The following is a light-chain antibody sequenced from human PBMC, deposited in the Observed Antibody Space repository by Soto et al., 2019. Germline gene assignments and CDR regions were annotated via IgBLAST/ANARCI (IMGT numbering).Light chain of an antibody. Sequence: EMVLTQSPGTLSLSPGERATLSCRASQSVSSSYLAWYQQKPGQAPRLLIYGASIRATGIPDRFSGSGSGTDLTITIRRLEHDEVAVYYCQQYGSAPPYTLGQGTKMEIK. J-gene: IGKJ2*01. V-gene: IGKV3-20*01. CDR2: GAS. CDR1: QSVSSSY. CDR3: QQYGSAPPYT.